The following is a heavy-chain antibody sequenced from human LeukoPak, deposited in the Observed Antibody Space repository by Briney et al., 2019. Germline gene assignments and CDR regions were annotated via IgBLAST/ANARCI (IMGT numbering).Heavy chain of an antibody. Sequence: PSETLSLTCTVSGGSISSGGYYWSWIRQHPGKGLEWIGYIYYSGSTYYNPSLKSRVTISVDTFKNQFSLKLSSVTAADTAVYYCARPDCSSTSCPLYYYYYGMDVWGQGTTVTVSS. J-gene: IGHJ6*02. V-gene: IGHV4-31*03. D-gene: IGHD2-2*01. CDR3: ARPDCSSTSCPLYYYYYGMDV. CDR2: IYYSGST. CDR1: GGSISSGGYY.